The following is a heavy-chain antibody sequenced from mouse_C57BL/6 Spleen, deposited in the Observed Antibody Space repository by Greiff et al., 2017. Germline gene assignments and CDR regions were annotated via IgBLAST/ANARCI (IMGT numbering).Heavy chain of an antibody. D-gene: IGHD2-3*01. CDR3: ARFDGYYGYFDY. Sequence: QVQLQQSGPELVKPGASVKISCKASGYAFSSSWMNWVKQRPGKGLEWIGRIYPGDGDTNYNGKFKGKATLTADKSSSTAYMQLSSLTSEDSAVYFCARFDGYYGYFDYWGQGTTLTVSS. V-gene: IGHV1-82*01. CDR2: IYPGDGDT. CDR1: GYAFSSSW. J-gene: IGHJ2*01.